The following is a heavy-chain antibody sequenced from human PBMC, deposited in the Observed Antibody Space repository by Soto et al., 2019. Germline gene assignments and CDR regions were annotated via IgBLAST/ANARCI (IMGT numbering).Heavy chain of an antibody. CDR2: IIPIFGTA. D-gene: IGHD7-27*01. J-gene: IGHJ4*02. V-gene: IGHV1-69*13. CDR3: ARASPDPGVEAHFDY. CDR1: GGTFSSYA. Sequence: GASVKVSCKASGGTFSSYAISWVRQAPGQGLEWMGGIIPIFGTANYAQKFQGRVTITADESTSTAYMELSSLRSEDTAVYYCARASPDPGVEAHFDYWGQGTLVTVSS.